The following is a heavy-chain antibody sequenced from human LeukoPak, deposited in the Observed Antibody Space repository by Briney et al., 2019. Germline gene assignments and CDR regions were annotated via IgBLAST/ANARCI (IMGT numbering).Heavy chain of an antibody. CDR2: ISGSGGST. V-gene: IGHV3-23*01. Sequence: GGSLRLSCAASGFAFSGPAMSWVRQAPGKGLEWLSAISGSGGSTYYADSVKGRFTISRDNSHNTLYLQMNSLRADDTAVYYCAKRGPEWELYYFDSWGQGTLVTVSS. CDR3: AKRGPEWELYYFDS. CDR1: GFAFSGPA. D-gene: IGHD1-26*01. J-gene: IGHJ4*02.